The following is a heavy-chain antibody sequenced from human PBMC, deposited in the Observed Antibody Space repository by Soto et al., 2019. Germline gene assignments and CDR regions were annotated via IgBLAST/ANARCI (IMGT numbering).Heavy chain of an antibody. V-gene: IGHV4-31*03. CDR1: GGSVSSGSYY. CDR3: ATSYGNAWYTY. CDR2: IYYSGST. J-gene: IGHJ4*02. Sequence: SETLSLTCTVSGGSVSSGSYYWSWIRQHPGKGLEWIGYIYYSGSTYYNPSLKSRVTISVDRSKNQFTLQLTSVAVADTAVYYCATSYGNAWYTYWGQGTQVTVSS. D-gene: IGHD6-13*01.